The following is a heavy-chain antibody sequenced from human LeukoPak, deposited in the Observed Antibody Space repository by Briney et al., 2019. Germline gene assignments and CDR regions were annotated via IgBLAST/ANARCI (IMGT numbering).Heavy chain of an antibody. CDR2: ISYDGSNK. CDR1: GFTFSSYA. CDR3: GLVDY. Sequence: GGSLRLSCAASGFTFSSYAMHWVRQAPGKGLEWVAVISYDGSNKYYADSVKDRFTISRGNSKNTLHLQMNSLRAEDTAVYYCGLVDYWGQGTLVTVSS. J-gene: IGHJ4*02. V-gene: IGHV3-30*04.